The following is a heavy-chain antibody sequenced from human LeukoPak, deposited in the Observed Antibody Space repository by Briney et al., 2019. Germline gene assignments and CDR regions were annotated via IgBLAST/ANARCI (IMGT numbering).Heavy chain of an antibody. CDR3: ARDRNLWPFDY. D-gene: IGHD4-11*01. Sequence: ASVKVSCKASGHTFTGYYMHWVRQAPGQGLEWMGWINPNSGGTNYAQKFQGRVTMTRDMSTSTVYMELSSLRSEDTAVYYCARDRNLWPFDYWGQGTLVTVSS. CDR1: GHTFTGYY. J-gene: IGHJ4*02. V-gene: IGHV1-2*02. CDR2: INPNSGGT.